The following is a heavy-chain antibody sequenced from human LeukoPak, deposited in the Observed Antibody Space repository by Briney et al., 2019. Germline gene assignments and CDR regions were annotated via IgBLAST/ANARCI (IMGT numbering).Heavy chain of an antibody. V-gene: IGHV3-23*01. J-gene: IGHJ6*03. CDR1: GFTFSSYA. D-gene: IGHD2-21*02. CDR3: AKEVVTNRYYYYYYMDV. Sequence: GGSLRLSCAASGFTFSSYAMSWVRQAPGKGLEWVSAISGSGGSTYYADSVKGRFTISRDNSKNTLYLQMNSLRAEDTAVYYCAKEVVTNRYYYYYYMDVWGKGTTVTVSS. CDR2: ISGSGGST.